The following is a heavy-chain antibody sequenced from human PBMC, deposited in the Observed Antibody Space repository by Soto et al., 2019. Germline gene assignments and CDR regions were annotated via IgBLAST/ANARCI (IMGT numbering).Heavy chain of an antibody. V-gene: IGHV3-53*02. CDR3: AKKPPSSIQGWAFGMDV. J-gene: IGHJ6*02. CDR2: TFTGGST. CDR1: GFSVTTNY. D-gene: IGHD1-26*01. Sequence: EVQLVETGGGLIQPGGSLRLSCLPSGFSVTTNYIIWVRQPPGKGLEWVSTTFTGGSTHYADSVKGRFSLSRDNSKNTVYLQMNNLRVEDTAVYYCAKKPPSSIQGWAFGMDVWGQGTTVSVSS.